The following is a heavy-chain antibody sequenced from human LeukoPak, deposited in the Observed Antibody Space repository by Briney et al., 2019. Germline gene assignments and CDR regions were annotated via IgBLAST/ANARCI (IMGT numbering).Heavy chain of an antibody. CDR2: VNSDGSST. CDR3: ARVDSGSYYGMDV. J-gene: IGHJ6*02. Sequence: GGSLRLSCAASGFTFSTYWMHWVRQAPGKGLVWVSRVNSDGSSTSYADSVKGRFTISRDNAKNTLYLQMNSLRAEDTAVYHCARVDSGSYYGMDVWGQGTTVTVSS. V-gene: IGHV3-74*01. CDR1: GFTFSTYW. D-gene: IGHD2-15*01.